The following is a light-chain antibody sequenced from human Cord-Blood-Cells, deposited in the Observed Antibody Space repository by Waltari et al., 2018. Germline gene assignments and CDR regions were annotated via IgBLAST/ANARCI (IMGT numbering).Light chain of an antibody. CDR3: QQRVT. V-gene: IGKV1-5*01. J-gene: IGKJ3*01. Sequence: DIQMTQSPSTLSASVGDRVTITCRASQSISSWLAWYQQKQGKAPKLLIYDAYSLESGVPARFSGSGSGTEFTLTISSLQPDDFATYYCQQRVTFGPGTKVDIK. CDR1: QSISSW. CDR2: DAY.